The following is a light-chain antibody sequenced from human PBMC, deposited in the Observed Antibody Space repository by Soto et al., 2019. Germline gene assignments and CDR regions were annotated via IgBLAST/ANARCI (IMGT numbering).Light chain of an antibody. CDR3: QQYNHWPPNT. V-gene: IGKV3-15*01. J-gene: IGKJ2*01. CDR2: DAS. CDR1: ESVRSN. Sequence: DIVMTQSPDTLSVSPGERATLSCRASESVRSNLAWYHQQRGQAPRLVIYDASTRATGVPARISGSGSGTEFTLSIRSLQSEDLGVYSCQQYNHWPPNTFGQGTKLEIK.